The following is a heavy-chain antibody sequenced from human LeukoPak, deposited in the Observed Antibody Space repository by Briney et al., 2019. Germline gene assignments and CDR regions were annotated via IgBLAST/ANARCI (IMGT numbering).Heavy chain of an antibody. Sequence: GGSLRLSCAASGFTFSSYEMNWVRQAPGKGLEWVSYISSSGSTIYYAGSVKGRFTISRDNAKNSLYLQMNSLRAEDTAVYYCARLYSGYVYYFDYWGQGTLVTVSS. CDR1: GFTFSSYE. V-gene: IGHV3-48*03. D-gene: IGHD5-12*01. CDR3: ARLYSGYVYYFDY. J-gene: IGHJ4*02. CDR2: ISSSGSTI.